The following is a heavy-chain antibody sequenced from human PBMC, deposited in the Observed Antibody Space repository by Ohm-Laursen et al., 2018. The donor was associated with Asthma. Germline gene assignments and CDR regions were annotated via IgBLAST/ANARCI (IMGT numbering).Heavy chain of an antibody. V-gene: IGHV3-21*01. CDR2: ISTASTFI. D-gene: IGHD1-26*01. J-gene: IGHJ1*01. Sequence: SLRLSCAASGFTFSSYSMHWIRQAPGKGLEWVASISTASTFIYYADSVRGRFTTSRDNAKNLVYLQMDGLRVDDTALYYCARIGPEWELPGREYSLHHWGEGTLVTVSS. CDR1: GFTFSSYS. CDR3: ARIGPEWELPGREYSLHH.